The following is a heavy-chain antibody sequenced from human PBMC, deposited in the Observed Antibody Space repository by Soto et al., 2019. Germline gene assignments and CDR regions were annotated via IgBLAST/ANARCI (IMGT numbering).Heavy chain of an antibody. CDR3: AEDRGGDCPDNSCYFGADY. V-gene: IGHV3-30*18. CDR1: GFTFSSYG. D-gene: IGHD2-2*01. Sequence: GGSLRLSCVGSGFTFSSYGMHWVRQAPGKGLECVAVISDTGSSHYYAASVEGRFTISRESSKNTLSLHMDRLRVEDTAVYYCAEDRGGDCPDNSCYFGADYWGQGTPVTVSS. CDR2: ISDTGSSH. J-gene: IGHJ4*02.